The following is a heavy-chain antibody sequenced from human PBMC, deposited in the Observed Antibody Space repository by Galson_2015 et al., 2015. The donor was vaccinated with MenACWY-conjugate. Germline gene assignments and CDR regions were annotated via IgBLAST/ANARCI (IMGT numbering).Heavy chain of an antibody. CDR3: ARDKSGRRYDFWSGSSGGWFDP. CDR2: ISAYNGNT. CDR1: GYTFTSYG. V-gene: IGHV1-18*01. D-gene: IGHD3-3*01. Sequence: SVKVSCKASGYTFTSYGISWVRQAPGQGLEWMGWISAYNGNTNYAQKLQGRVTMTTDTSTSTAYMELRSLRSDDTAVYCCARDKSGRRYDFWSGSSGGWFDPWGQGTLVTVSS. J-gene: IGHJ5*02.